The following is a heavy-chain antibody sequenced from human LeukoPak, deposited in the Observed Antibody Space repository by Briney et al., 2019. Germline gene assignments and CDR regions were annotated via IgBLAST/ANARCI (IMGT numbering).Heavy chain of an antibody. D-gene: IGHD5-12*01. CDR2: MNPNSGNT. V-gene: IGHV1-8*01. CDR1: GYTFTNYD. CDR3: ARGRGGLYSGYDSDDF. Sequence: ASVKVSCKASGYTFTNYDINWVRQATGQGLGWMGWMNPNSGNTGYAQKFQGRVTMTRNTSISTAYMELSSLRSEDTAVYYCARGRGGLYSGYDSDDFWGQGTLVTVSS. J-gene: IGHJ4*02.